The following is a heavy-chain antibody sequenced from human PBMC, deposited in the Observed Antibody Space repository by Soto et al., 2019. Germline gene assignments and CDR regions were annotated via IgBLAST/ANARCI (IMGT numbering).Heavy chain of an antibody. CDR2: IYYSGST. D-gene: IGHD3-16*01. J-gene: IGHJ3*02. CDR1: GGSIFSHY. CDR3: ARGHNLGGSTFDI. V-gene: IGHV4-59*11. Sequence: SETLSLTCTVSGGSIFSHYWGWIRQPPGKGLEYIGYIYYSGSTNYNPSLKSRDTISVDMSKNQFSLKLTSVTAADTAVYYCARGHNLGGSTFDIWGQGTLVTVSS.